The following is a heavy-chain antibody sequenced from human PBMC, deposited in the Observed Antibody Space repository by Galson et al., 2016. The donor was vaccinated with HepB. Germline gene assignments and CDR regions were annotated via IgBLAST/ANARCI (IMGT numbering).Heavy chain of an antibody. CDR2: ISSSSSYI. CDR1: GFTFSGYT. D-gene: IGHD3-3*01. Sequence: SLRLSCAASGFTFSGYTMNWVRQAPGKGLEWVSCISSSSSYIYYADSVKGRFTISRDNAKNSLYLQMNSLRAEDTAMYYCARDLERITRLGMVTAPGYWGQGTLVTVSS. V-gene: IGHV3-21*01. J-gene: IGHJ4*02. CDR3: ARDLERITRLGMVTAPGY.